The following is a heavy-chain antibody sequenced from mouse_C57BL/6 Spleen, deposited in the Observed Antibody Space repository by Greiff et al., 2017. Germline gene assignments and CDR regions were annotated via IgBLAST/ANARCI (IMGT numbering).Heavy chain of an antibody. J-gene: IGHJ2*01. D-gene: IGHD2-4*01. CDR1: GYTFTSYW. CDR2: IYPGSGST. V-gene: IGHV1-55*01. CDR3: ARGYYDYDERDFDY. Sequence: QVQLQQPGAELVKPGASVKMSCKASGYTFTSYWITWVKQRPGQGLEWIGDIYPGSGSTNYNEKFKSKATLTVETSSSTAYMQLSSLTSEDSAVYYCARGYYDYDERDFDYWCQGTTLTVSS.